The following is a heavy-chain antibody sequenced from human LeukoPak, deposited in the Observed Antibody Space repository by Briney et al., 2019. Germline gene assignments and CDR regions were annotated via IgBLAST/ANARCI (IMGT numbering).Heavy chain of an antibody. Sequence: PGGSLRLSCAASGFTFSDYYMSWIRQAPGKGLEWVSYISSSGSTIYYADSVKGRFTIPRDNAKNSLYLQMNSLRAEDTAVYYCARDQVAVAGTGYYYYYYGMDVWGQGTTVTVSS. CDR2: ISSSGSTI. J-gene: IGHJ6*02. CDR1: GFTFSDYY. V-gene: IGHV3-11*01. CDR3: ARDQVAVAGTGYYYYYYGMDV. D-gene: IGHD6-19*01.